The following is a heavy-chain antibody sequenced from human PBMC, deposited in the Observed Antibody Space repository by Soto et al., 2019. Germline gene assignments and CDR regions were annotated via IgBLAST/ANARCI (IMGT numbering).Heavy chain of an antibody. V-gene: IGHV3-23*01. Sequence: GGSLRLSCAASGFTFSSYAMHWVRQAPGKGLEWVSEISGSGGSTYYADSVKGRFTISRDNSNSTLYLRVNSLRADDTAVYYCHKYSGPLIMPAALGPGTLVTVSS. CDR1: GFTFSSYA. CDR3: HKYSGPLIMPAA. CDR2: ISGSGGST. J-gene: IGHJ5*02. D-gene: IGHD1-26*01.